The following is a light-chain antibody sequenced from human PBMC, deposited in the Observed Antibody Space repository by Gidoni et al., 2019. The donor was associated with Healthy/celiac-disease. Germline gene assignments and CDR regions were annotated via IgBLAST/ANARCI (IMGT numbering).Light chain of an antibody. CDR2: GKN. V-gene: IGLV3-19*01. Sequence: SSELTQAPAVSVALGQTVRITCQGGSLRSYDASWYQQKPGQAPVLVIYGKNNRPSGIPDRFSGSSSGNTASLTITGAQAEDEADYYCNSRDSSGNHQVVFGGWTKLTVL. CDR3: NSRDSSGNHQVV. J-gene: IGLJ2*01. CDR1: SLRSYD.